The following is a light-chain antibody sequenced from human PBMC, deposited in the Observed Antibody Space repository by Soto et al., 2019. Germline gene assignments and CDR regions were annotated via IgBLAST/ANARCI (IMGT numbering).Light chain of an antibody. CDR3: QQVNYFPQT. CDR2: TAS. Sequence: DIQMTQSPSSVSASVGERVTISCRASQDIGSWLAWYQQRPGEAPNLLIYTASSLESGVQSRFSGSGPGTDFALTSSSLQPEDVATYNCQQVNYFPQTFGQGTKVELK. V-gene: IGKV1-12*01. J-gene: IGKJ1*01. CDR1: QDIGSW.